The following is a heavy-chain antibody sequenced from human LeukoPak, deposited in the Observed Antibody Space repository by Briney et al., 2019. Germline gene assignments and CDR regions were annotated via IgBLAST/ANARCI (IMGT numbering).Heavy chain of an antibody. CDR1: GFTFSYYG. J-gene: IGHJ5*02. Sequence: GGSLRLSCAASGFTFSYYGMHWVRQAPGKGLEWVAFIRFDGNDKFYADSVKGRFTISKDTSRNRLYLQMNSLRTEDTAVYYCAKDLMRDRWFGESWGQGTLVTVSS. CDR3: AKDLMRDRWFGES. V-gene: IGHV3-30*02. CDR2: IRFDGNDK. D-gene: IGHD3-10*01.